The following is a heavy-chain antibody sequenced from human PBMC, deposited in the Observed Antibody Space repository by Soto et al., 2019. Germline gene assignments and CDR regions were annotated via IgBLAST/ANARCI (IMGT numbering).Heavy chain of an antibody. J-gene: IGHJ4*02. CDR3: ATLTDGGNPFDY. D-gene: IGHD3-10*01. CDR1: GFTFSSYG. Sequence: QVQLVESGGGVVQPGRSLRLSCAASGFTFSSYGMHWVRQAPGKGLEWVAVISYDGSNKYYADSAKGRFTISRDNSKNTVYLQMNSLRAEDTAVYYCATLTDGGNPFDYWGQGTLVTVSS. V-gene: IGHV3-30*03. CDR2: ISYDGSNK.